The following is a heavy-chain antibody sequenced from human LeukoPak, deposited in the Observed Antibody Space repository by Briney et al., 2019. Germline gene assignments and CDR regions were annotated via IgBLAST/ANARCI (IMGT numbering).Heavy chain of an antibody. V-gene: IGHV4-39*07. CDR1: GGSISSSSYY. D-gene: IGHD3-10*01. Sequence: SETLSLTCTVSGGSISSSSYYWGWIRQPPGKGLEWIGSIYYSGSTYYNPSLKSRVTISVDTSKNQFSLQLNSVTPEDTAVYYCAREAMVRGALDAFDIWGQGTMVTVSS. J-gene: IGHJ3*02. CDR3: AREAMVRGALDAFDI. CDR2: IYYSGST.